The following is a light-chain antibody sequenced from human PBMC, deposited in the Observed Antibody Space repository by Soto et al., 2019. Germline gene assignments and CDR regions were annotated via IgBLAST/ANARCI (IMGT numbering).Light chain of an antibody. CDR2: AAS. CDR1: QSINRY. J-gene: IGKJ3*01. CDR3: QQSYSTPPFT. Sequence: DIQMTQSPSSLSASVGDRVTISCRTSQSINRYLNWYQHKPGKAPKLLIYAASSLQTGVPSRFSGSGSGSDFTLTISSLXPEDFATYYCQQSYSTPPFTFGPGTRVDI. V-gene: IGKV1-39*01.